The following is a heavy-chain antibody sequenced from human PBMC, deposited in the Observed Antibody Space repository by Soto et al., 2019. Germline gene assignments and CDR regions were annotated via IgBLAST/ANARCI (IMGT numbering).Heavy chain of an antibody. D-gene: IGHD2-2*01. Sequence: SETLSLTCTVSGGSISSGGYYWSWIRQHPGKGLEWIGYIYYSGSTYYNPSLKSRVTISVDTSKNEFSLKLSSVTAADTAVYYCARVRYCSSTSCYPSYYYYYMDVWGKGTTVTVSS. CDR2: IYYSGST. CDR1: GGSISSGGYY. J-gene: IGHJ6*03. V-gene: IGHV4-31*03. CDR3: ARVRYCSSTSCYPSYYYYYMDV.